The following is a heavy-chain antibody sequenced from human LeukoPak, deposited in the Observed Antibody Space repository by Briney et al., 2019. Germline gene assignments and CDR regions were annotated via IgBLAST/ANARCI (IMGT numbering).Heavy chain of an antibody. CDR1: GFSLSTSGVG. J-gene: IGHJ4*02. CDR2: IYWDDDK. D-gene: IGHD2-2*01. Sequence: SGPTLVNPTQTLTLTCTFSGFSLSTSGVGVGWIRQPPGKALGWLALIYWDDDKRYSPSLKSRLTITKDTSKNQVVLTMTNMDPVDTATYYCAHRSYCSSTSCYLSFDYWGQGTLVTVSS. V-gene: IGHV2-5*02. CDR3: AHRSYCSSTSCYLSFDY.